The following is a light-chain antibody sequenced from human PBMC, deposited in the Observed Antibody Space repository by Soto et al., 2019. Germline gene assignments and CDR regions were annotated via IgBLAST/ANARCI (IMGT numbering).Light chain of an antibody. Sequence: EIVLTQSPGTLSLSPGEGATLSCRASRSVSSSYLAWYQQKPGQAPRLLIYGASSRATGIPDRFSGSGSGTDFTLTISRLEPEDFAVYYCQQYGISPRTFGQGTKLEIK. J-gene: IGKJ2*01. CDR2: GAS. CDR1: RSVSSSY. V-gene: IGKV3-20*01. CDR3: QQYGISPRT.